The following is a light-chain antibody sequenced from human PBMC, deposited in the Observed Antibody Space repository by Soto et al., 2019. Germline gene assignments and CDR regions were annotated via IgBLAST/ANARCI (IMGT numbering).Light chain of an antibody. CDR2: DAS. V-gene: IGKV3-11*01. CDR3: QQCNNWPPT. Sequence: EIVLTQSPAFLSSSPGDRATLTCRASQSVSSYFAWYPQKPGQAAMLLIYDASNRTTGIPTRFSGSGSGTEFTLTIRSLEPEDFAVYYCQQCNNWPPTFGGGTQVEFK. CDR1: QSVSSY. J-gene: IGKJ4*01.